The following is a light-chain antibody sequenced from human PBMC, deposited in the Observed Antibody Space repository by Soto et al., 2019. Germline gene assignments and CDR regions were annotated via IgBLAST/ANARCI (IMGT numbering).Light chain of an antibody. Sequence: EIVLTQSPGTLSLSPGERATLSCRASRSINSRYLAWYQQKPGQAPRLLIYGASSRATGIPDRFSGSGSGTDFTLTISRLEPEDFAVYHCHQYGYSPNTFGQGTTLEIK. J-gene: IGKJ2*01. CDR2: GAS. V-gene: IGKV3-20*01. CDR1: RSINSRY. CDR3: HQYGYSPNT.